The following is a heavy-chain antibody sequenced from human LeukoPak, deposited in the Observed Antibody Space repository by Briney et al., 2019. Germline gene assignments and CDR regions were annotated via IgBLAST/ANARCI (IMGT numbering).Heavy chain of an antibody. CDR1: GYRFTSYW. J-gene: IGHJ3*02. V-gene: IGHV5-51*01. D-gene: IGHD3-10*01. CDR2: IYPGDSDT. Sequence: GESLKISCKGSGYRFTSYWIGWVRQMPGKGLEWMGIIYPGDSDTRYSPSFQGQVTMSADKSISTAYLQWSSLKASDTAMYYCARSYGSGSYGGAFDIWGQGTMVTVSS. CDR3: ARSYGSGSYGGAFDI.